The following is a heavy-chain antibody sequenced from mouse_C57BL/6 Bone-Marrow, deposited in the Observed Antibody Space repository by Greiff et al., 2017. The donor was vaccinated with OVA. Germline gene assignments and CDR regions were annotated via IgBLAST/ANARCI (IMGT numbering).Heavy chain of an antibody. CDR3: ARRGVPRALLDY. CDR2: IYPRSGNT. J-gene: IGHJ2*01. CDR1: GYTFTSYG. V-gene: IGHV1-81*01. D-gene: IGHD6-1*01. Sequence: QVQLKESGAELARPGASVKLSCKASGYTFTSYGISWVKQRTGQGLEWIGEIYPRSGNTYYNEKFKGKATLTADKSSSTAYMELRSLTSEDSAVYFCARRGVPRALLDYWGQGTTLTVSS.